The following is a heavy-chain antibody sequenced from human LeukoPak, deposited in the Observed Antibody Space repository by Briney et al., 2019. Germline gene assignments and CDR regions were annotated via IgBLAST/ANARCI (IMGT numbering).Heavy chain of an antibody. CDR2: IYPGDSDT. V-gene: IGHV5-51*01. CDR3: ARRGSYYDSTASVQE. J-gene: IGHJ1*01. D-gene: IGHD3-22*01. Sequence: GESLKISCKGSGYSFTSYWIGWVRQMPGKGLEWMGIIYPGDSDTRYSPSFQGQVTISADKSISTAYLQWSTLKASNTAMYYCARRGSYYDSTASVQEWGQGTLVIVS. CDR1: GYSFTSYW.